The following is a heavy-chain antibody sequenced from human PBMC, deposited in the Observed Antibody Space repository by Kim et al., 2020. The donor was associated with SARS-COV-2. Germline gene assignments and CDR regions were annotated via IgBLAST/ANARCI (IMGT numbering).Heavy chain of an antibody. CDR2: IIPILGIA. D-gene: IGHD3-22*01. CDR1: GGTFSSYT. Sequence: SVKVSCKASGGTFSSYTISWVRQAPGQGLEWMGRIIPILGIANYAQKFQGRVTITADKSTSTAYMELSSLRSEDTAVYYCARVGVYDSSGYGDYWGQGTLVTVSS. J-gene: IGHJ4*02. V-gene: IGHV1-69*02. CDR3: ARVGVYDSSGYGDY.